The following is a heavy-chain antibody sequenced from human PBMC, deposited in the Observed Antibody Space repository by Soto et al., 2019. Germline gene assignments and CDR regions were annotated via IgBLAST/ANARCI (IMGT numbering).Heavy chain of an antibody. CDR3: VRDMGHYDFWGNHERGLDV. J-gene: IGHJ6*02. CDR1: GVILSSYA. V-gene: IGHV3-23*01. D-gene: IGHD3-3*01. Sequence: SLRLSCAASGVILSSYAMNWVRLAPGKGLEWVSTISGSGDSTEYADSVKGRFTISRDNSKNTVYLQMNSLRAEDTAAYYCVRDMGHYDFWGNHERGLDVWGQGTTVTVSS. CDR2: ISGSGDST.